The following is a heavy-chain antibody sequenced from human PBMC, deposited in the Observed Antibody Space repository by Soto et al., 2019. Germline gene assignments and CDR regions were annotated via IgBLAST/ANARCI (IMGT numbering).Heavy chain of an antibody. CDR3: AKDYPYYYDSSGYYPLDY. CDR2: ISYDGSNK. Sequence: PGGSLRLSCAASGVTFSSYGRHWVRQAPGKGLEWVAVISYDGSNKYYADSVKGRFTISRDNSKNTLYLQMNSLRAEDTAVYYCAKDYPYYYDSSGYYPLDYWGQGTLVTVSS. D-gene: IGHD3-22*01. V-gene: IGHV3-30*18. CDR1: GVTFSSYG. J-gene: IGHJ4*02.